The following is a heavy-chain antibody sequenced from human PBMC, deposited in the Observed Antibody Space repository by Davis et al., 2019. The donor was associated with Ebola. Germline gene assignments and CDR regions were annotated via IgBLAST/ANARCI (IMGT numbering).Heavy chain of an antibody. V-gene: IGHV1-46*02. CDR3: ASSYTVTTPWRFDY. Sequence: AASVKVSCKASGYTFKNSAISWVRQAPGQGLEWMGIINPSGGSTSYAQKFQGRVTMTRDTSTSTVYMELSSLRSEDTAVYYCASSYTVTTPWRFDYWGQGTLVTVSS. J-gene: IGHJ4*02. CDR2: INPSGGST. D-gene: IGHD4-17*01. CDR1: GYTFKNSA.